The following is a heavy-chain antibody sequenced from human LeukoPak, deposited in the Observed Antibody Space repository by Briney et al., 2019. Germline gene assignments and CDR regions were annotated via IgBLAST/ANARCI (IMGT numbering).Heavy chain of an antibody. D-gene: IGHD1-26*01. CDR2: IYYSGST. J-gene: IGHJ4*02. CDR3: ARQGGSYYTPFDS. Sequence: SETLSLTCTVSGGSISSSSYYWGWIRQPPGKGLEWIGNIYYSGSTYYIPSLRSRVTISVDTSKNQFSLELNSVTAADTAVYYCARQGGSYYTPFDSWGQGTLVTVSS. V-gene: IGHV4-39*01. CDR1: GGSISSSSYY.